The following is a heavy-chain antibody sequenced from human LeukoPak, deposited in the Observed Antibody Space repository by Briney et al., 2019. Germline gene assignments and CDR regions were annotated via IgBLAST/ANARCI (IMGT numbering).Heavy chain of an antibody. D-gene: IGHD1-14*01. Sequence: GGSLRLPCAVSGFTFVNYAIHWVRQAPGKGLEWVSGFDYNSGRIDYADSVKGRFTISRDNAKNSLYLQMNSLRVEDTALYYCTKDVTPGGADVWGQGTTVTVSS. CDR2: FDYNSGRI. V-gene: IGHV3-9*01. J-gene: IGHJ6*02. CDR1: GFTFVNYA. CDR3: TKDVTPGGADV.